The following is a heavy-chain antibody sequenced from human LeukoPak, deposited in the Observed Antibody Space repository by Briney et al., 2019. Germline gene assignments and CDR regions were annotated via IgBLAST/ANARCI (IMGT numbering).Heavy chain of an antibody. Sequence: SGTLSLTCVVSGGSITNNNWWSWVRQPPGKGLEWIGYIYYSGSTNYNPSLKSRVTISVDTSKNQFSLKLSSVTAADTAVYYCARDNWNYGSSMDVWGQGTTVTVSS. CDR2: IYYSGST. CDR1: GGSITNNN. CDR3: ARDNWNYGSSMDV. V-gene: IGHV4-4*02. D-gene: IGHD1-7*01. J-gene: IGHJ6*02.